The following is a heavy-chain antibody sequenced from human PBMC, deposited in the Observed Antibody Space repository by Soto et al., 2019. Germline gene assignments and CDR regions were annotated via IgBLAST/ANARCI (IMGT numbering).Heavy chain of an antibody. V-gene: IGHV1-18*01. D-gene: IGHD2-2*01. CDR3: ATHPRLPAAIFMGFDY. CDR2: ISAYNGNT. CDR1: GYTFTSYG. J-gene: IGHJ4*02. Sequence: ASVKVSCKASGYTFTSYGISWVRQAPGQGLEWMGWISAYNGNTNYAQKLQGRVTMTTDTSTDTAYMGLSSLRSEDTAVYYCATHPRLPAAIFMGFDYWGQGTLVTVSS.